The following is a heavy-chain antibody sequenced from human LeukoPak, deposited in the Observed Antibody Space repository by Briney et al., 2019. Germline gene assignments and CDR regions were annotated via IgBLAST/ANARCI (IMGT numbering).Heavy chain of an antibody. CDR1: GFTFSSNY. CDR2: IYSGGST. J-gene: IGHJ3*02. V-gene: IGHV3-53*01. Sequence: GGSLRLSCAASGFTFSSNYMSWVRQAPGKGLEWVSDIYSGGSTYYSDAVKGGFTISSDNSKNTLYLQMNSLRAEDTAVYYCAKDDPGNSNAFDIWGQGTMVTVFS. D-gene: IGHD1-7*01. CDR3: AKDDPGNSNAFDI.